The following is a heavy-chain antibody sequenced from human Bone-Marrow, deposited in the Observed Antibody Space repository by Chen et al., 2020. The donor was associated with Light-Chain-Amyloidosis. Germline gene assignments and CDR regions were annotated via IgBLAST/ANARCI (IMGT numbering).Heavy chain of an antibody. Sequence: QVQLVESGGGVVQPGRSLRLSCAASGFIFDRFAMHWVRQAPGKGLEWVAGVSHGGTKEFHADDVKGRFAISGDSPRNTLYLQMDSLTTEDTAVYYCVRESSRGGEGSGFDFWGQGTLVTVSS. V-gene: IGHV3-30*09. CDR2: VSHGGTKE. CDR3: VRESSRGGEGSGFDF. CDR1: GFIFDRFA. D-gene: IGHD4-17*01. J-gene: IGHJ4*02.